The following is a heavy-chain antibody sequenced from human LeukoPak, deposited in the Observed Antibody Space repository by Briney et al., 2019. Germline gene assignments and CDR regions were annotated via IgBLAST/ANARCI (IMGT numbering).Heavy chain of an antibody. CDR2: ISSSGSTI. CDR3: ARGPYCSSTSCYTAYYYYGMDV. J-gene: IGHJ6*02. V-gene: IGHV3-11*01. D-gene: IGHD2-2*02. CDR1: GFTFSDYY. Sequence: NPGGSLRLSWAASGFTFSDYYMSWIRQAPGKGLEWVSYISSSGSTIYYADSVKGRFTISRDNAKNSLYLQMNSLRAEDTAVYYCARGPYCSSTSCYTAYYYYGMDVWGQGTTVTVSS.